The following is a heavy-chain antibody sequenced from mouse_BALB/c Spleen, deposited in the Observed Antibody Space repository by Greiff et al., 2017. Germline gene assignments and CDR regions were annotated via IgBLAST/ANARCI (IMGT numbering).Heavy chain of an antibody. J-gene: IGHJ2*01. CDR3: AELGRGYFDD. CDR2: IDPANGNT. CDR1: GFNIKDTY. D-gene: IGHD4-1*01. Sequence: DVKLQESGAELVKPGASVKLSCTVSGFNIKDTYMHWVKQRPEQGLEWIGRIDPANGNTKYDPKFPGKATITADTSSNTVYLQLSSLTSEDTAVYYCAELGRGYFDDWGQGTTLTVSA. V-gene: IGHV14-3*02.